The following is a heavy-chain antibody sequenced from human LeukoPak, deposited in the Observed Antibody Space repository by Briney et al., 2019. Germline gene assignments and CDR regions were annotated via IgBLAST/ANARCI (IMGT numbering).Heavy chain of an antibody. V-gene: IGHV1-46*01. CDR3: ARDFGPVDGTIFGVVISAYGMDV. Sequence: ASVKVSCKASGYTFTSYYMHWVRQAPGQGLEWMGIINPSGGSTSYAQKFQGRVTMTRDTSTSTVYMELSSLRSEDTAVYHCARDFGPVDGTIFGVVISAYGMDVWGQGTTVTVSS. CDR1: GYTFTSYY. J-gene: IGHJ6*02. D-gene: IGHD3-3*01. CDR2: INPSGGST.